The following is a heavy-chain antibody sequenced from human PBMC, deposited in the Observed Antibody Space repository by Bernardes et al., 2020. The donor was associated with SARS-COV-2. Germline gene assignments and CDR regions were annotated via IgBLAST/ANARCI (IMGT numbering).Heavy chain of an antibody. CDR2: IYYSGST. V-gene: IGHV4-31*03. CDR1: GGSISSGGYY. D-gene: IGHD3-3*01. Sequence: SETLSLTCTVSGGSISSGGYYWSWIRQHPGKGLEWIGYIYYSGSTYYNPSLKSRVTISVDTSKNQFSLKLSSVTAADTAVYYCARAPGITIFGVVIIGWLDRWGQGTLVTVSS. CDR3: ARAPGITIFGVVIIGWLDR. J-gene: IGHJ5*02.